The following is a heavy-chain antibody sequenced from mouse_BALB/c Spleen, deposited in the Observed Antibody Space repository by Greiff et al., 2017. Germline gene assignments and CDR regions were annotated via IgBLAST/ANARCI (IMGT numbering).Heavy chain of an antibody. J-gene: IGHJ4*01. CDR1: GFTFSSYA. CDR3: ARAGGNYDAMDY. Sequence: EVQRVESGGGLVKPGGSLKLSCAASGFTFSSYAMSWVRQTPEKRLEWVASISSGGSTYYPDSVKGRFTISRDNARNILYLQMSSLRSEDTAMYYCARAGGNYDAMDYWGQGTSVTVSS. V-gene: IGHV5-6-5*01. CDR2: ISSGGST. D-gene: IGHD2-1*01.